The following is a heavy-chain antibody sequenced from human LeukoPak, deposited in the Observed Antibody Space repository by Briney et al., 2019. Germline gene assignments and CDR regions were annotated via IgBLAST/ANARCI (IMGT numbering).Heavy chain of an antibody. CDR2: ISGSGGST. V-gene: IGHV3-23*01. CDR3: ATNHPGSGSYEKD. Sequence: QAGGSLRLSCAASGFTFSSYAMSWVRQAPGKGLEWVSAISGSGGSTYYADSVKGRFTISRDNSKNTLYLQMNSLRVEDTAVYYCATNHPGSGSYEKDRGQGTLVTVSS. J-gene: IGHJ4*01. D-gene: IGHD1-26*01. CDR1: GFTFSSYA.